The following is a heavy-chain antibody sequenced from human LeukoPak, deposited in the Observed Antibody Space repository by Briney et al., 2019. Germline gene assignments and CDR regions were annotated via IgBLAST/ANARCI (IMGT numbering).Heavy chain of an antibody. Sequence: SETLSLTCTVSGGSISSSSYYWGWIRQPPGKGLEWIGSIYYSGSTYYNPSLKSRVTISVDTSKNQLSLKLSSVTAADTAVYYCARRVVAGTGTFDYWGQGTLVTVSS. CDR3: ARRVVAGTGTFDY. CDR1: GGSISSSSYY. J-gene: IGHJ4*02. V-gene: IGHV4-39*01. CDR2: IYYSGST. D-gene: IGHD6-19*01.